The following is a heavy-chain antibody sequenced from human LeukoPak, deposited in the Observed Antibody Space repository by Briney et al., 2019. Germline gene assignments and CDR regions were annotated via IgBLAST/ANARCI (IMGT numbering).Heavy chain of an antibody. V-gene: IGHV3-11*01. CDR2: ISGRSYSM. Sequence: GRSLRLSWAASGFSFNESYMTWSRQAPGKGLEWVAYISGRSYSMYYADSVKGRFNISRDNSLNSLYLHMSSLRADDTAVYYCVRGKRRFDYWGQGTLVSVSS. CDR3: VRGKRRFDY. CDR1: GFSFNESY. J-gene: IGHJ4*02.